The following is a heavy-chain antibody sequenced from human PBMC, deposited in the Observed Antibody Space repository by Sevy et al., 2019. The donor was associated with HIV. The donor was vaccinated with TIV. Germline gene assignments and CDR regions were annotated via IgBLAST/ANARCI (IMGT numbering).Heavy chain of an antibody. J-gene: IGHJ5*02. CDR1: GFTFSSYD. CDR3: AKNGGAYDTGFDP. D-gene: IGHD3-22*01. V-gene: IGHV3-48*03. CDR2: ISSSGSAI. Sequence: GGSLRLSCAGSGFTFSSYDMNWVRQAPGKGLEWISKISSSGSAIYYADSVKGRFTIARDNAKNSLNLQMNSLRAEDTALYYCAKNGGAYDTGFDPWGQGTLVTVSS.